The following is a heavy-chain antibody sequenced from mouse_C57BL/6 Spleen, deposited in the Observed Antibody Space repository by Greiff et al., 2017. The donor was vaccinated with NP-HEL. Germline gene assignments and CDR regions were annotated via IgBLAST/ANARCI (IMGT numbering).Heavy chain of an antibody. CDR3: TGYGYGGYYFDY. V-gene: IGHV14-1*01. CDR2: IDPEDGDT. CDR1: GFNIKDYY. Sequence: EVKLMESGAELVRPGASVKLSCTASGFNIKDYYMHWVKQRPEQGLEWIGRIDPEDGDTEYAPKFQGKATMTADTSSNTAYLQLSSLTSEDTAVYYWTGYGYGGYYFDYWGQGTTLTVSS. D-gene: IGHD2-2*01. J-gene: IGHJ2*01.